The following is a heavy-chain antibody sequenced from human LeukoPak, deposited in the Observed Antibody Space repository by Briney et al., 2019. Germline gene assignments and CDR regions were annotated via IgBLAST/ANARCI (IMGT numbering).Heavy chain of an antibody. CDR3: ARGVEMVNWSDAFDI. CDR2: INPSGGST. Sequence: ASVKVSCKASGYTFTSYYMHWVRQAPGQGLEWMGIINPSGGSTSYAQKFQGRVTMTRDTSTSTVYMELSSLRSEDTAVYYCARGVEMVNWSDAFDIWGQGTMVTVSS. J-gene: IGHJ3*02. D-gene: IGHD5-24*01. V-gene: IGHV1-46*01. CDR1: GYTFTSYY.